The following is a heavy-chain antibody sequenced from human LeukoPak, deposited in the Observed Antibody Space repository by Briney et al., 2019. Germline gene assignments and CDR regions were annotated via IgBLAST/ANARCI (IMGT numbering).Heavy chain of an antibody. Sequence: SETLSLTCTVSDGSITSYYWNWIRQPPGKGLEWIGYIYSSGSTYYNPSLKSRVTISVDTSKNRFSLKLSTVTAADTAVYYCARRPTGDPKFDYWGQGTLVTVSS. J-gene: IGHJ4*02. V-gene: IGHV4-59*08. CDR1: DGSITSYY. D-gene: IGHD7-27*01. CDR3: ARRPTGDPKFDY. CDR2: IYSSGST.